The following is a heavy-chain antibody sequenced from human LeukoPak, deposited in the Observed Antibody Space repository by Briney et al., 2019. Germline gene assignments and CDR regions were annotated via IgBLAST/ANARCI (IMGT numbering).Heavy chain of an antibody. CDR1: GGSISTYY. CDR3: ARGGGYASPIGY. V-gene: IGHV4-59*01. D-gene: IGHD5-12*01. J-gene: IGHJ4*02. CDR2: IYHRGST. Sequence: PETLSLTCTLSGGSISTYYWSWIRHPPGKGLEWIEYIYHRGSTNYNPSLKSRVTISVDTSKNQFSLKLSSVTAADTAAYYCARGGGYASPIGYWGQGALVTVSS.